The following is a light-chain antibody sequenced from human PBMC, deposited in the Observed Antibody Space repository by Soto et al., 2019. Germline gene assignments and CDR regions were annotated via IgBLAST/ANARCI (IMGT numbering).Light chain of an antibody. CDR2: KAS. CDR3: QQYSRLWS. CDR1: QTIFSW. J-gene: IGKJ1*01. V-gene: IGKV1-5*03. Sequence: FQMTQSPSTLSASVGDRVSITCRASQTIFSWLAWYQQKPGKAPKLLIYKASSLESGVPSRYSGSGSGTEFTLTISSLQRDDFGIYYCQQYSRLWSFGQGTKVDIK.